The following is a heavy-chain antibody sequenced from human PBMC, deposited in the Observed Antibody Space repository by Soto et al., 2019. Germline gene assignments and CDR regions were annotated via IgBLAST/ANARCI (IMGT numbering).Heavy chain of an antibody. J-gene: IGHJ4*02. CDR3: ARDGFSGSYYGY. Sequence: QVQLVQSGAEVKKPGSSVKVSCKASGGTFGSYGITWVRQAPGQGLEWMGGIIPIFGTGKYAQMFQGRVTLTADGSTSTVYWELTGLRYEDTAVYYCARDGFSGSYYGYWGQGAPVTVSS. CDR2: IIPIFGTG. D-gene: IGHD1-26*01. CDR1: GGTFGSYG. V-gene: IGHV1-69*01.